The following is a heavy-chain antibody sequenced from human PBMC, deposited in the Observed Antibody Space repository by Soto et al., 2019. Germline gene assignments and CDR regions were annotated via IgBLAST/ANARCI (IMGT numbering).Heavy chain of an antibody. CDR2: IWYDGSNK. Sequence: GGSLRLSCAASGFTFSSYGMHWVRQAPGKGLEWVAVIWYDGSNKYYADSVKGRFTISRDNSKNTLYLQMNSLRAEDTAVYYCAREKLPQYYYDSSGDAFDIWGQGAMVTVS. CDR3: AREKLPQYYYDSSGDAFDI. D-gene: IGHD3-22*01. V-gene: IGHV3-33*01. J-gene: IGHJ3*02. CDR1: GFTFSSYG.